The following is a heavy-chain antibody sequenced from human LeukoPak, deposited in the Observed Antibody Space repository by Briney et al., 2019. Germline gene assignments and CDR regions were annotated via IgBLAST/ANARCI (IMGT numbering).Heavy chain of an antibody. Sequence: GGSLRLSCAASGFTFSNYWMHWVRQAPGKGLEWLSGISGSGNGTYYADSVKGRFTISRDNSKNVVYLQMNSLTVEDAATYYCAKRTMSAFDSWGQGTLLIVSS. CDR2: ISGSGNGT. D-gene: IGHD5-24*01. CDR3: AKRTMSAFDS. CDR1: GFTFSNYW. V-gene: IGHV3-NL1*01. J-gene: IGHJ4*02.